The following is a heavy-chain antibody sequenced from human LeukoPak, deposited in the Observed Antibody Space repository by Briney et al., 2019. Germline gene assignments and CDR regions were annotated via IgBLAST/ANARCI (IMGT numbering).Heavy chain of an antibody. V-gene: IGHV3-21*01. Sequence: PGGSLRLSCAASGFTFSSYSMNWVRQAPGKGLEWVSSISSSSSYICYADSVKGRFTISRDNAKNSLYLQMNSLRAEDTAVYYCARDWSNYYDSSGTDFDYWGQGTLVTVSS. D-gene: IGHD3-22*01. CDR2: ISSSSSYI. J-gene: IGHJ4*02. CDR3: ARDWSNYYDSSGTDFDY. CDR1: GFTFSSYS.